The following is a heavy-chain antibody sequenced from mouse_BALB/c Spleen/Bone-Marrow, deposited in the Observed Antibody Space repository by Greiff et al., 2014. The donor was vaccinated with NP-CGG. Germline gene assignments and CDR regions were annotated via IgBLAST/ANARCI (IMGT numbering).Heavy chain of an antibody. J-gene: IGHJ4*01. CDR2: INAGGNYS. V-gene: IGHV5-4*02. Sequence: EVKLVESGGGLVKPGGSLKLSCAASGFTFSDYYIYWVRQTPKKRLGWVGTINAGGNYSYYTDSVKGRFTTSRDNAKNNLYLQMSSLKSEDTAMYYCARSRMWYGAMDYWGQGTSVTVSS. CDR3: ARSRMWYGAMDY. CDR1: GFTFSDYY. D-gene: IGHD1-1*02.